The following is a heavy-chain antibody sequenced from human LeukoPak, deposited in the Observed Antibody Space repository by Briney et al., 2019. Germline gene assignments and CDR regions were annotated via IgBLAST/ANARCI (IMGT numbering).Heavy chain of an antibody. CDR2: ISWNSGSI. CDR3: AKDHTALLYYYGMDV. CDR1: GFTFEDYA. Sequence: PGGSLRLSCAASGFTFEDYAVRWVRQAPGKGLEWVSGISWNSGSIGYADCVKGRFTISRDNAKNSLYLQMNSLRAEDTALYYCAKDHTALLYYYGMDVWGQGTTVTVSS. J-gene: IGHJ6*02. D-gene: IGHD2-21*02. V-gene: IGHV3-9*01.